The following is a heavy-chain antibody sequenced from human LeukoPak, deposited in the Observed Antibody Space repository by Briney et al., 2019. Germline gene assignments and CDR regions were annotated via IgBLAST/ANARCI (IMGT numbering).Heavy chain of an antibody. CDR1: GVSISSNY. V-gene: IGHV4-59*08. Sequence: PSETLSLTCTVSGVSISSNYWSWIRQPPGKGLDWIGYIYYSESTNYNPTLKSRVTISVDTSKNQFSLKLSSVTAADTAVYYCARGDSSSWYDWGVGYWGQGTLVTVSS. J-gene: IGHJ4*02. D-gene: IGHD6-13*01. CDR2: IYYSEST. CDR3: ARGDSSSWYDWGVGY.